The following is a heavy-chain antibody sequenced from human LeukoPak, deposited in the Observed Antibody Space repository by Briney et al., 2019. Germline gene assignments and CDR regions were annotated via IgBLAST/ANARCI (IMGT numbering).Heavy chain of an antibody. J-gene: IGHJ5*01. D-gene: IGHD6-13*01. V-gene: IGHV5-51*01. CDR2: IYPGDSDT. CDR3: ARLWFFVAAAGTQHNWFDP. Sequence: NRGESLKISCKGSGYSFTGYWIGWVRQMPGKGLEWMGIIYPGDSDTRYSPSFQGQVTISADKSISTAYLQWSSLKASDTAMYYCARLWFFVAAAGTQHNWFDPWGQGTLVTVSS. CDR1: GYSFTGYW.